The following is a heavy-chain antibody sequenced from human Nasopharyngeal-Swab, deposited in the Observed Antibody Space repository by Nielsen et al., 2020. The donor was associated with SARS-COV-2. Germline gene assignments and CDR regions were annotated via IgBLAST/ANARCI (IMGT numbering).Heavy chain of an antibody. CDR3: ARAYYYDSSGYYIRGAYFDY. J-gene: IGHJ4*02. Sequence: WIRQPPGMGLEWIGSIYYSGSTYYNPSLKSRVTISVDTSKNQFSLKLSSVTAADTAVYYCARAYYYDSSGYYIRGAYFDYWGQGTLVTVSS. CDR2: IYYSGST. V-gene: IGHV4-39*01. D-gene: IGHD3-22*01.